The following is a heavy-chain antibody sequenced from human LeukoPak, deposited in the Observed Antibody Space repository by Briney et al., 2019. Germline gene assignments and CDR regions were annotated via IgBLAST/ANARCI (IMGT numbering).Heavy chain of an antibody. CDR3: AKQRYFDWFMDS. D-gene: IGHD3-9*01. CDR1: GFTFSSYA. J-gene: IGHJ4*02. Sequence: GGSLRLSCAASGFTFSSYAMSWVRQAPGKGLEWVSAISGSGGSTYYADSVTGRFTISRDDSKNTLYLQMNSLRAEDTAVYYCAKQRYFDWFMDSWGQGTLVTVSS. V-gene: IGHV3-23*01. CDR2: ISGSGGST.